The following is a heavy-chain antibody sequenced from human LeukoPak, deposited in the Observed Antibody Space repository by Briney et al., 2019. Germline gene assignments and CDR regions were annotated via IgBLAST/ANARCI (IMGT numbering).Heavy chain of an antibody. D-gene: IGHD7-27*01. V-gene: IGHV3-23*01. J-gene: IGHJ4*02. CDR2: ITKSGDQT. CDR3: ASLGIGGY. Sequence: GGSLRLSCVPSGITFSNSALSWVRQAPGKGLEWVSTITKSGDQTHYPDSVRGRFTISRDNSKNTVYLQMNILRAEDTAVYYCASLGIGGYWGQGTLVTVSS. CDR1: GITFSNSA.